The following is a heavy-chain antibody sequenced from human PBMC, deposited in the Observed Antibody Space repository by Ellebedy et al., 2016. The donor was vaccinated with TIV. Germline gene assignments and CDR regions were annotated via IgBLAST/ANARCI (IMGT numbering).Heavy chain of an antibody. D-gene: IGHD1-20*01. V-gene: IGHV1-2*02. Sequence: ASVKVSCKASGYTFTGYYLHWVRQAPGQGLECMGWINPNSGGTNYAQKFQGRVTMTRDTSISTAYMELSRLRSDDTAVYYCARYNWNDKSFDYWGQGTLVTVSS. CDR3: ARYNWNDKSFDY. CDR1: GYTFTGYY. J-gene: IGHJ4*02. CDR2: INPNSGGT.